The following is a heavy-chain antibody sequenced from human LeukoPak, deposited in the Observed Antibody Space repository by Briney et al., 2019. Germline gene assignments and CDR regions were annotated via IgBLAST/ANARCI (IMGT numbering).Heavy chain of an antibody. CDR3: AKDLGSGLPFDY. Sequence: GGSLRLSCAASGFTFSNAWMSWVRQAPGKGLEWVGRIKKKTDGGAIDYAAPVKGRFTISRDDSKNTLYLQMNSLRAEDTAVYYCAKDLGSGLPFDYWGQGTLVTVSS. CDR2: IKKKTDGGAI. CDR1: GFTFSNAW. J-gene: IGHJ4*02. V-gene: IGHV3-15*01. D-gene: IGHD6-19*01.